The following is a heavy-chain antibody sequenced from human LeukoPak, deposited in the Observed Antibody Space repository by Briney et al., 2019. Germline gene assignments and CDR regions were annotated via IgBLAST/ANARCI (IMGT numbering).Heavy chain of an antibody. CDR3: ARPRTYYDFWRGYPPFDY. J-gene: IGHJ4*02. V-gene: IGHV1-69*13. Sequence: SVNVSCKASGGTFSNYAISWVRQAPGQGLEWMGGIITNYGTTNYAQKYQGRVTITADESTTTVYMELSSLRSEDTAVYYCARPRTYYDFWRGYPPFDYWGQGTLVTVSS. D-gene: IGHD3-3*01. CDR2: IITNYGTT. CDR1: GGTFSNYA.